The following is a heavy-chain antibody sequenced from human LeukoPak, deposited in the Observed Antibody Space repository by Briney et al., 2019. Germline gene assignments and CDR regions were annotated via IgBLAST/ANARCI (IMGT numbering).Heavy chain of an antibody. D-gene: IGHD3-10*01. CDR3: AKEQNIRGVIIMVDS. CDR1: GFTFSSYA. J-gene: IGHJ4*02. V-gene: IGHV3-23*01. Sequence: GGSLRLSCAASGFTFSSYAMSWVRQAPGKGLEWVSGIDGSGGTYYADSVKGRVTISKDNAKNTLYLQMNGLRADDTAVYYCAKEQNIRGVIIMVDSWGQGTLVIVSS. CDR2: IDGSGGT.